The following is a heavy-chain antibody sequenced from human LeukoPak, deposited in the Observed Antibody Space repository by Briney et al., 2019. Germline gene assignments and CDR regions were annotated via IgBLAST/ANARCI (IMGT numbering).Heavy chain of an antibody. J-gene: IGHJ4*02. CDR3: AREGRFGATVTIDY. D-gene: IGHD4-17*01. CDR2: IYYSGST. CDR1: GGSISSGGYY. Sequence: PSETLSLTCTVSGGSISSGGYYWSWIRRHPGKGLEWIGYIYYSGSTYYNPSLKSRVTISVDTSKNQFSLKLSSVTAADTAVYYCAREGRFGATVTIDYWGQGTLVTVSS. V-gene: IGHV4-31*03.